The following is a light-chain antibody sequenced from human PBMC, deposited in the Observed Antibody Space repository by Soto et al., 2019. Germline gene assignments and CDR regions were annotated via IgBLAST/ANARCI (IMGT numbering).Light chain of an antibody. CDR1: QSVSSSY. Sequence: EIVLTQSPGTLSLSPGERATLSCRASQSVSSSYCAWYQQKPGQAPRLLIYGASSRATGIPDRFSGSGSGTDFALTISRLEPEDFAVYYCQQYGSSPPEGTFGQGTKVEIK. V-gene: IGKV3-20*01. CDR3: QQYGSSPPEGT. J-gene: IGKJ1*01. CDR2: GAS.